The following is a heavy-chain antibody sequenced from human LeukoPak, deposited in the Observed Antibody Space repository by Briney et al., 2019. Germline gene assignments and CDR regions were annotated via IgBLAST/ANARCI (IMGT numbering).Heavy chain of an antibody. CDR2: IYDSGST. V-gene: IGHV4-59*01. D-gene: IGHD3-22*01. CDR3: ARDLGGYYDSSGYQGAFDI. CDR1: GGSINSYY. J-gene: IGHJ3*02. Sequence: SETLSLTCTVSGGSINSYYWSWIRQPPGKGLEWIGYIYDSGSTNYNPSLKSRVTISVDTSKNQFSLKLSSVTAADTAVYYCARDLGGYYDSSGYQGAFDIWGQGTMVTVSS.